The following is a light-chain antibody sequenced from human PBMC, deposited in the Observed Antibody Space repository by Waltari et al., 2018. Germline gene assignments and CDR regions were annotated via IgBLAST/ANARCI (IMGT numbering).Light chain of an antibody. Sequence: DIVMTQSPDSLAVSLGERATINCKSSQSVLYSSNNMNYLAWYQQKPGQPPKLLIYVASTRESGVPDRFSGSGSGTDFTLTISSLQAEDVAVYYCQQYYSTPYTFGQGTKLEIK. V-gene: IGKV4-1*01. CDR3: QQYYSTPYT. CDR2: VAS. J-gene: IGKJ2*01. CDR1: QSVLYSSNNMNY.